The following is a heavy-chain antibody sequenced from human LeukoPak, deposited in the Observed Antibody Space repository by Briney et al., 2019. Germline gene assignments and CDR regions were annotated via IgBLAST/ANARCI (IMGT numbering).Heavy chain of an antibody. J-gene: IGHJ4*02. CDR3: ARARITMIVVVDPYFDY. D-gene: IGHD3-22*01. V-gene: IGHV4-30-4*08. CDR2: SYYSGST. Sequence: SETLSLTCAVSGYSISSGYYWGWIRQPPGKGLEWIGYSYYSGSTYYNPSLKSRVTISVDTSKNQFSLKLSSVTAADTAVYYCARARITMIVVVDPYFDYWGQGTLVTVSS. CDR1: GYSISSGYY.